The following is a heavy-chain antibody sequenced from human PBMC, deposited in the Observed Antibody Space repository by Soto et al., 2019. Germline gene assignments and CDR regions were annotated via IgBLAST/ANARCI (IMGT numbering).Heavy chain of an antibody. D-gene: IGHD6-19*01. V-gene: IGHV4-34*01. CDR2: INHSGST. CDR3: ARGGLAVAAAGWFDP. CDR1: GGSFSGYY. Sequence: SETLSLTCAVYGGSFSGYYWSWIRQPPGKGLEWIGEINHSGSTNYNPSLKSRVTISVDTSKNQFSLKLSSVTATDTAVYYCARGGLAVAAAGWFDPWGQGTLVTVSS. J-gene: IGHJ5*02.